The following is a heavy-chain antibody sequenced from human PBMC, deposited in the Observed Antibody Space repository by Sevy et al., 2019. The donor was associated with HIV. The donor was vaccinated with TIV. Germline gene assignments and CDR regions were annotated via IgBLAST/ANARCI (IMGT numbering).Heavy chain of an antibody. CDR1: GFTFSSYA. J-gene: IGHJ4*02. D-gene: IGHD3-10*01. Sequence: GGSLRLSCAASGFTFSSYAMSWVRQAPGKGLEWVSVISGSGGSTYYADSVKGRFTISRDNSKNTRYLQMNSLRAEDTAVYYCATLETYYYGSGRYYWGQGTLVTVSS. CDR2: ISGSGGST. V-gene: IGHV3-23*01. CDR3: ATLETYYYGSGRYY.